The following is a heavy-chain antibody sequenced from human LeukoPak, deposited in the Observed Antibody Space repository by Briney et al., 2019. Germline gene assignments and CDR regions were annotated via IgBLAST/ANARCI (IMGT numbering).Heavy chain of an antibody. CDR2: INPNSGGT. D-gene: IGHD6-6*01. CDR1: GYTFIGYY. Sequence: ASVKVSCKASGYTFIGYYMHWVRQAPGQGLEWVGRINPNSGGTNYAQKFQGRVTMTRDTSISTGFMELKSLGSDDTAVYYCARSRISAPVDYWGQGTLVTVSS. CDR3: ARSRISAPVDY. V-gene: IGHV1-2*06. J-gene: IGHJ4*02.